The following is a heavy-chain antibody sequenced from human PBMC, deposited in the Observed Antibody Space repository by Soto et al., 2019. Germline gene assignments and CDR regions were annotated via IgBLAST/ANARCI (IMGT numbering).Heavy chain of an antibody. CDR1: GYTFTSYY. J-gene: IGHJ3*02. CDR3: ARGSWSQGAFDI. V-gene: IGHV1-46*01. Sequence: ASVKVSCKASGYTFTSYYMHWVRQAPGQGLEWMGIISPSGGSTSYAQKFQGRVTMTRDTFTSTVYMELSSLRSEDTAVYYCARGSWSQGAFDIWGQGTMVTVSS. CDR2: ISPSGGST.